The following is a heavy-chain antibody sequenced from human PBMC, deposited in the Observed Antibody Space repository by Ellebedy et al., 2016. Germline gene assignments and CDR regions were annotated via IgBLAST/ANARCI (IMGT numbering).Heavy chain of an antibody. V-gene: IGHV3-23*01. Sequence: GGSLRLSXAASGFTFSSYAMSWVRQAPGKGLEWVSGISGSGGSTYYADSVKGRFTISRDNSKNTLYLQMNSLRAEDTAVYYCAKALGSGGDYDYWGQGTLVTVSS. CDR2: ISGSGGST. D-gene: IGHD2-21*01. CDR1: GFTFSSYA. CDR3: AKALGSGGDYDY. J-gene: IGHJ4*02.